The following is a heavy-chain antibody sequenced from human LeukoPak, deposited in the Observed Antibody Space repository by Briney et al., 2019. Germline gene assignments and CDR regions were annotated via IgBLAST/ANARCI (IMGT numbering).Heavy chain of an antibody. J-gene: IGHJ4*02. Sequence: SETLSLTCAVYGGSFSGYYWSWIRQPPGKGLEWSGEINHSGSTNYNPSLKSRVTISVDTSKNQFSLKLSSVTAADTAVYYCARRRIGGSGSWGYWGQGTLVTVSS. CDR3: ARRRIGGSGSWGY. V-gene: IGHV4-34*01. CDR2: INHSGST. D-gene: IGHD3-22*01. CDR1: GGSFSGYY.